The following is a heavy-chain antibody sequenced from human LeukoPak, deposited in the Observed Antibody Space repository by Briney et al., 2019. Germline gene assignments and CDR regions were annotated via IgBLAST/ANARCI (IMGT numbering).Heavy chain of an antibody. Sequence: PGGSLRLSCAASGFTFYNAWMSWVRQAPGKGLEWVGRIKSKTDGGTTDYAAPGKGRFTVSRDDSKNTLYLEMNSLKREDTTVSYCTTLGNTIIVLAAGWFDPWGQGTLVTVSS. J-gene: IGHJ5*02. CDR1: GFTFYNAW. V-gene: IGHV3-15*01. D-gene: IGHD3-22*01. CDR3: TTLGNTIIVLAAGWFDP. CDR2: IKSKTDGGTT.